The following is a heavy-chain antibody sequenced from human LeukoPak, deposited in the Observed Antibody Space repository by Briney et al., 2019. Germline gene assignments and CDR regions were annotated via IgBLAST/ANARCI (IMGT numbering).Heavy chain of an antibody. V-gene: IGHV3-9*01. D-gene: IGHD4-23*01. CDR2: INWNSGDI. J-gene: IGHJ4*02. Sequence: PARSLRPSCLFYASSIDDYAIHWVRHAPGEGLEWVSGINWNSGDIGYADSVKGRFTISRDNAQSSLYLQMNRLRSEDAAFYYCAKGKYRGGYSAPFCLWGRGTLVTVSS. CDR1: ASSIDDYA. CDR3: AKGKYRGGYSAPFCL.